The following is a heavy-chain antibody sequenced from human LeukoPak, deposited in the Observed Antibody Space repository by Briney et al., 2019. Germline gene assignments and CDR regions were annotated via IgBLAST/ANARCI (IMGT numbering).Heavy chain of an antibody. CDR2: INTDGTTT. J-gene: IGHJ4*02. D-gene: IGHD5-18*01. CDR3: AAHTAMVKGGIDY. V-gene: IGHV3-74*01. Sequence: GGSLRLSCAASGFAFSSYWMHWVRQAPGKGLVWVSHINTDGTTTTYADSVKGRFTISRDNSKNTLYLQMNSLRAEDTAVYYCAAHTAMVKGGIDYWGQGTLVTVSS. CDR1: GFAFSSYW.